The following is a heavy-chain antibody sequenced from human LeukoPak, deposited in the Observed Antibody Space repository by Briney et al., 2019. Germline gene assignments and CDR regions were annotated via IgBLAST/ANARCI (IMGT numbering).Heavy chain of an antibody. J-gene: IGHJ4*02. Sequence: GGSLRLSCAASGFTFSSSAMHWVHQTPGKGLEWVAVISYDGTNKYYADSVKGRFTISRDNAKNSLYLQMNSLRAEDTAVYYCARDDSYGLDYWGQGTLVTVSS. CDR1: GFTFSSSA. CDR3: ARDDSYGLDY. V-gene: IGHV3-30-3*01. D-gene: IGHD5-18*01. CDR2: ISYDGTNK.